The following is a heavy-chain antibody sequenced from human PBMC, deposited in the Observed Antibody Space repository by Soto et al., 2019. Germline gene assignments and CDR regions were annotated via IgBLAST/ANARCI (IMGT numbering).Heavy chain of an antibody. CDR3: AKDMSWDYYDTGGYYPPRYGMDV. CDR2: ISGGGGST. D-gene: IGHD3-22*01. CDR1: GFTFSSYA. Sequence: GGSLRLSCAASGFTFSSYAMSWVRQGPGKGLEWVAGISGGGGSTYYADSVKGRFTVSRDNSENTLYLKMNGLRAEDTAVYSCAKDMSWDYYDTGGYYPPRYGMDVWGQGTTVTVSS. J-gene: IGHJ6*02. V-gene: IGHV3-23*01.